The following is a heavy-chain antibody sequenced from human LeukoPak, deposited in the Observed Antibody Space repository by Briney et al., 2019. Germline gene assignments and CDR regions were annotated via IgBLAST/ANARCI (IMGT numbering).Heavy chain of an antibody. CDR1: GYSFTSYW. Sequence: GESLKISWKGSGYSFTSYWIGWVRPMPGKGLEWMGIIYPGGSDTRYSPSFQGQATTSAAKSISTAYLQWSSRDASDTAVYCCARLSGIGAFDYWGQGTVVTVSS. D-gene: IGHD6-25*01. CDR3: ARLSGIGAFDY. CDR2: IYPGGSDT. J-gene: IGHJ4*02. V-gene: IGHV5-51*01.